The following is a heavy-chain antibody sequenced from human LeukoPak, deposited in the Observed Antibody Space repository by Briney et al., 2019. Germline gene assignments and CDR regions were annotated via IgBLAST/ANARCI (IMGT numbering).Heavy chain of an antibody. CDR2: INSDGSST. V-gene: IGHV3-74*01. J-gene: IGHJ3*02. D-gene: IGHD5-12*01. CDR1: GFTFSSYW. Sequence: GGSLRLSCAASGFTFSSYWMHWVRQAPGKGLVWVSRINSDGSSTSYADPVKGRFTISRDNAKNMLYLQMNSLRAEDTAVYYCARPGRYSRLAFDIWGQGTMVTVSS. CDR3: ARPGRYSRLAFDI.